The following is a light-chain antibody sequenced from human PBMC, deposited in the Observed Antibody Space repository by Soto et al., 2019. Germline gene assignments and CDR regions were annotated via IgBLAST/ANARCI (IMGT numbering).Light chain of an antibody. V-gene: IGKV3-11*01. CDR2: GAS. Sequence: EIVLTQSPGTLSLSPGERATLSCRASQSVSSYLAWYQQKPGQAPRLLIYGASSRATGIPDRFSGSGSGTDFTLTISRLEPEDFAVYYCQQRSSWPITFGQGTRLEIK. CDR3: QQRSSWPIT. J-gene: IGKJ5*01. CDR1: QSVSSY.